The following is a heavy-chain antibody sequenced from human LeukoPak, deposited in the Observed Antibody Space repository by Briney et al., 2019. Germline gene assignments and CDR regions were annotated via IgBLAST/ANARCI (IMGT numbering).Heavy chain of an antibody. J-gene: IGHJ4*02. CDR3: ARVIAVAGTGGVDY. CDR1: GGSFSGYY. D-gene: IGHD6-19*01. CDR2: INHSGST. V-gene: IGHV4-34*01. Sequence: PSETLSLTCAVYGGSFSGYYWSWIRQPPGKGLEWIGEINHSGSTNYNPSLKSRVTISVDTSKNQFSLKLSSVTAADTAVYYCARVIAVAGTGGVDYWGQGTLVTVSS.